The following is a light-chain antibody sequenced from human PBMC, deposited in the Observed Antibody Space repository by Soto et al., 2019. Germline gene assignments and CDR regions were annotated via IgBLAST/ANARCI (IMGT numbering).Light chain of an antibody. V-gene: IGKV1-5*01. CDR2: ATS. J-gene: IGKJ1*01. Sequence: DIQMTQSPSTLSASVGDRVTITCRASQSISSWLAWYQQKPGKAPKLLIYATSNLQSGVPSRFSGSGSGTDFTLTINSLQPDDFATYYCQHYNTYPWTFGQGTKVDIK. CDR3: QHYNTYPWT. CDR1: QSISSW.